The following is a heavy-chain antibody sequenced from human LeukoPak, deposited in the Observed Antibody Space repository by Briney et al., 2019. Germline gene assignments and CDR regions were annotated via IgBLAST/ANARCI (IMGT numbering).Heavy chain of an antibody. Sequence: GGSLRLSCAASGFTFSSYAMSWVRQAPGKGLEWVSAISGSGGSTYYADSVKGRFTISRDSSKNTLYLQMNSLRAEDTAVYYCAKRAVYDSSAYYFDYWGQGTLVTVSS. V-gene: IGHV3-23*01. CDR1: GFTFSSYA. D-gene: IGHD3-22*01. CDR2: ISGSGGST. J-gene: IGHJ4*02. CDR3: AKRAVYDSSAYYFDY.